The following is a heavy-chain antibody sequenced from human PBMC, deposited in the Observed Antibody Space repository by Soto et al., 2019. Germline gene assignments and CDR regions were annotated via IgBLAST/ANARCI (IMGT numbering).Heavy chain of an antibody. D-gene: IGHD3-10*01. CDR3: AESHSGLSGYMDV. Sequence: SETLSLTCAVYGGSFSGYYWSWIRQPPGKGLEWIGEINHSGSTNYNPSLKSRVTISVDTSKNQFSLKLSSVTAADTAVYYCAESHSGLSGYMDVWGKGTTVTVSS. J-gene: IGHJ6*03. CDR2: INHSGST. CDR1: GGSFSGYY. V-gene: IGHV4-34*01.